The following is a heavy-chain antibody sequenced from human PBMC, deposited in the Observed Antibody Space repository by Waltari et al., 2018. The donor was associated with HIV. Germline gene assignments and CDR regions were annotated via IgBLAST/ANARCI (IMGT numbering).Heavy chain of an antibody. V-gene: IGHV4-61*02. Sequence: QVQLQESGPGLVKPSQTLSLTCTVSAGSISNGLYYWNWIRQPAGKGLEWIGRIYSSGNTNYNPSLKSRVTISVDTSKNQFSLKLSSVTAADTAVYYCARGRFEGYILYYYYGMDVWGQGTTVSVSS. J-gene: IGHJ6*02. CDR3: ARGRFEGYILYYYYGMDV. D-gene: IGHD5-12*01. CDR1: AGSISNGLYY. CDR2: IYSSGNT.